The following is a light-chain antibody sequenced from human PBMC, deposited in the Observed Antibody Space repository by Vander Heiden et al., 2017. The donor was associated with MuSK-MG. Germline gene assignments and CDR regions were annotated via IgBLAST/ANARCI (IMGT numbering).Light chain of an antibody. CDR2: DAS. V-gene: IGKV3-11*01. J-gene: IGKJ1*01. CDR3: QQRRSWPRT. Sequence: IVLTQSPGTLSLFAGERVTLSCRASQTVSNNLAWYQQKPGQAPSLLISDASKRATGIPARFSGSRSGTDFTLTIAGLEPEDSAVYYCQQRRSWPRTFGQGTKVEIK. CDR1: QTVSNN.